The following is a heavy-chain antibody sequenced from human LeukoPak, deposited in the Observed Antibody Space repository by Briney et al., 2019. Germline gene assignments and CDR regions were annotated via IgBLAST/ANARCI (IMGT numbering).Heavy chain of an antibody. CDR1: GGSISSSSYY. CDR3: ARRGSSFFDY. Sequence: SETLSLTCTVSGGSISSSSYYWGWIRQPPGKGLEWIGSIYYSGSTYYNPSLKSRVTISIDTSKNQFSLKLSSVTAADTAVYYCARRGSSFFDYWGQGILVTVSS. J-gene: IGHJ4*02. V-gene: IGHV4-39*01. CDR2: IYYSGST. D-gene: IGHD6-13*01.